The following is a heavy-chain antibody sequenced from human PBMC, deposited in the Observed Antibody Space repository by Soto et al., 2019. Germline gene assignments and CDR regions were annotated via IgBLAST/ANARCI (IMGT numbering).Heavy chain of an antibody. J-gene: IGHJ4*02. V-gene: IGHV1-69*13. D-gene: IGHD3-10*01. CDR3: ARTRRTYYYGSEPSWYFDY. Sequence: GASVKVSCKASGGTFSSYAISWVRQAPGQGLEWRGGIIPIFGTANYAQKFQGRVTITADESTSTAYMELSSLRSEDTAVYYCARTRRTYYYGSEPSWYFDYWGQGTLVTVSS. CDR2: IIPIFGTA. CDR1: GGTFSSYA.